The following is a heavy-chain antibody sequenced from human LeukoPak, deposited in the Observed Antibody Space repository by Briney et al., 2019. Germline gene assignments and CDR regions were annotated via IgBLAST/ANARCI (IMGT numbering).Heavy chain of an antibody. J-gene: IGHJ6*03. Sequence: SETLSLTCTVSGGSISSYYWSWIRQPPGKGLEWIGYIYYSGSTNYNPSLKSRVTISVDTSKNQFSLKLSSVTAADTAVYYCARGRSSAFLGDHVYYYYYMDVWGKGTTVTISS. CDR1: GGSISSYY. D-gene: IGHD6-19*01. CDR3: ARGRSSAFLGDHVYYYYYMDV. V-gene: IGHV4-59*01. CDR2: IYYSGST.